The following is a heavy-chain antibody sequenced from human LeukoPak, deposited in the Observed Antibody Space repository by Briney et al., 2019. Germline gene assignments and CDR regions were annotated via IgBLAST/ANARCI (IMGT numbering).Heavy chain of an antibody. CDR1: GGSISSYY. D-gene: IGHD3-16*01. J-gene: IGHJ5*02. CDR2: IYYSGST. CDR3: ARDGIGVDP. Sequence: SETLFLTCTVSGGSISSYYWSWIRQPPGKGLEWIGYIYYSGSTNYNPSLKSRVTISVDTSKNQFSLKLSSVTAADTAVYYCARDGIGVDPWGQGTLVTVSS. V-gene: IGHV4-59*01.